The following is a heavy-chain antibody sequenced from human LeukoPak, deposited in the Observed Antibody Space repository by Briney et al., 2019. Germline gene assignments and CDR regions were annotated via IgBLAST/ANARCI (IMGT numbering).Heavy chain of an antibody. V-gene: IGHV3-23*01. J-gene: IGHJ6*03. Sequence: GGSLRLSCAASGFTFSSYAMSWVRQAPGKGLEWVSAISGSGGSTYYADSVKGRFTISRDNSKNTLYLQMNSLRAEDTAVYYCAKGGGYDYYYYYMDVWGKGTTVTVSS. D-gene: IGHD5-12*01. CDR2: ISGSGGST. CDR1: GFTFSSYA. CDR3: AKGGGYDYYYYYMDV.